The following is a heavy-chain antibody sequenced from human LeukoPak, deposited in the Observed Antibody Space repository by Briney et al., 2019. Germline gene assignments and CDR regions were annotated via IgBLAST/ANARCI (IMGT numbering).Heavy chain of an antibody. CDR2: VYHRGTT. CDR1: GDSINNWNYY. CDR3: ARLSTTTYPDSQFAPKGALDI. Sequence: SETLSLMCTVSGDSINNWNYYWAWIRQPPGKGLEWMGNVYHRGTTGSHPSLKSRLSMSVDTSKNTFFLRLTSLTAADTALYFCARLSTTTYPDSQFAPKGALDIWGPGTMVVVSS. D-gene: IGHD5-24*01. J-gene: IGHJ3*02. V-gene: IGHV4-39*02.